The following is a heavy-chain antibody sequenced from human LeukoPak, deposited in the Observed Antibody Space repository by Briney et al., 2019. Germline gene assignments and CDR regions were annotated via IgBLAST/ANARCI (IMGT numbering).Heavy chain of an antibody. CDR2: IYYSGST. V-gene: IGHV4-31*03. CDR1: GGSISSGGYY. J-gene: IGHJ4*02. CDR3: AREDFWSGYYDY. Sequence: SQTLSLTCTVSGGSISSGGYYWSWIRQHPGKGLEWIGYIYYSGSTYYNSSLKSRVTISVDTSKNQFSLKLSSVTAADTAVYYCAREDFWSGYYDYWGQGTLVTVSS. D-gene: IGHD3-3*01.